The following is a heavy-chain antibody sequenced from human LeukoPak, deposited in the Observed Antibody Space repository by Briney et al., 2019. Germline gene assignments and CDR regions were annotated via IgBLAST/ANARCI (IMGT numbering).Heavy chain of an antibody. D-gene: IGHD3-10*01. CDR2: ISYDGSNK. V-gene: IGHV3-30-3*01. CDR3: ARDPYYYGSGSPDY. Sequence: GGSLRLSCAASGFTVSSIYMSWVRQAPGKGLEWVAVISYDGSNKYYADSVKGRFTISRDNSKNTLYLQMNSLRAEDTAVYYCARDPYYYGSGSPDYWGQGTLVTVSS. CDR1: GFTVSSIY. J-gene: IGHJ4*02.